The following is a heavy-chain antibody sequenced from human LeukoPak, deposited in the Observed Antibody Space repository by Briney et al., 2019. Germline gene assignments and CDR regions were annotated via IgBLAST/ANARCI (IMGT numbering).Heavy chain of an antibody. CDR2: ISGSGGST. Sequence: GGSLRLSCAASGFPFSNFAMNCVRQAPGKGLQWVSSISGSGGSTYNADSVKGRFTISRDNSKNTLYLEMSTQIAEDTAVYYCAKGAVESLDYYFYMEVWGKGTTVTVSS. J-gene: IGHJ6*03. CDR1: GFPFSNFA. D-gene: IGHD2-15*01. V-gene: IGHV3-23*01. CDR3: AKGAVESLDYYFYMEV.